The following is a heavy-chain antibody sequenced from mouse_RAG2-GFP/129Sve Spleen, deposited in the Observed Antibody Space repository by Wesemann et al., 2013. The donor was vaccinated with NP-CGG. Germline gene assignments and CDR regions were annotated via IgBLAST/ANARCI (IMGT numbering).Heavy chain of an antibody. CDR3: ARDGNYGSYYAMDY. J-gene: IGHJ4*01. CDR2: IDPANGNT. V-gene: IGHV14-3*02. CDR1: GFNIKDTY. D-gene: IGHD2-1*01. Sequence: EVQLQQSGAELVKPGASVKLSCTASGFNIKDTYMHWVKQRPEQGLEWIGRIDPANGNTKYDPKFQGKATITADTSSNTAYLQLSSLTSEDTAVYYCARDGNYGSYYAMDYWGQGTSVTVSS.